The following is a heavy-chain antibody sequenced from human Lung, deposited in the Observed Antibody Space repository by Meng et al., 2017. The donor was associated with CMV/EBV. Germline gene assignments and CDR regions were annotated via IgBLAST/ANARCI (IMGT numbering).Heavy chain of an antibody. V-gene: IGHV1-2*02. CDR1: GYTFTGYY. CDR3: ARLDDYGDTSKFDV. J-gene: IGHJ6*02. CDR2: INPNSGDT. Sequence: ASVKVSXKTFGYTFTGYYIHWVRQAPGPGLEWMGWINPNSGDTTYEQNFQGRVTMTRDTSITTAYMELRRLRSDDTAVYYCARLDDYGDTSKFDVWGQGTXVTVSS. D-gene: IGHD4-17*01.